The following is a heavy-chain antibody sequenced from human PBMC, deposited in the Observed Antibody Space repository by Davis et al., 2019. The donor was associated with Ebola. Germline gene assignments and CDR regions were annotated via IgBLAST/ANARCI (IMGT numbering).Heavy chain of an antibody. Sequence: PGGSLRLSCAASGFTFSNYAMSWVRQPPGKGPEWVSAISGGGDSPYYADSVKGRFTISRDNSKNTVYLQMDSLRGEDTAVYYCANRRLWGQGTTVTVSS. D-gene: IGHD6-25*01. CDR3: ANRRL. J-gene: IGHJ6*02. V-gene: IGHV3-23*01. CDR2: ISGGGDSP. CDR1: GFTFSNYA.